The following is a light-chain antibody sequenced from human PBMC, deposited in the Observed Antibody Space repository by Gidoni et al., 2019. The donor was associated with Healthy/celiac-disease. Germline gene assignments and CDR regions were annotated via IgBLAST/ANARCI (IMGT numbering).Light chain of an antibody. J-gene: IGKJ2*03. CDR1: QSVSSSY. CDR3: QQYGSSPMYS. V-gene: IGKV3-20*01. CDR2: GAS. Sequence: EIVLTQSPGTLSLSPGERATLSCRASQSVSSSYLAWYQQKPGQAPRRLIYGASSRATGIPDRFSGSGSGTDFTLTISRLETEDFAVYYCQQYGSSPMYSFGQGTKLEIK.